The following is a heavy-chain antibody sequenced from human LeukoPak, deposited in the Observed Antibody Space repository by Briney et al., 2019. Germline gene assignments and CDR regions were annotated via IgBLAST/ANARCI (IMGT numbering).Heavy chain of an antibody. CDR2: INHSGST. J-gene: IGHJ4*02. CDR1: GGSFSGYY. D-gene: IGHD5-18*01. V-gene: IGHV4-34*01. Sequence: IPSETLSLTCAVYGGSFSGYYWSWIRLPPGKGLEWIGEINHSGSTNYNPSLKSRVTISVDTSKNQFSLKLSSVTAADTAVYYCARMPVDTAMVTYIDGYYFDYWGQGTLVTVSS. CDR3: ARMPVDTAMVTYIDGYYFDY.